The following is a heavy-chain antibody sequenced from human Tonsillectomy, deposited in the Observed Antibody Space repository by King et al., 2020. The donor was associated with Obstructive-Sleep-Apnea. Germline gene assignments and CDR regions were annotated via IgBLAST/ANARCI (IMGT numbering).Heavy chain of an antibody. Sequence: VQLVESEGEVKKPGASVKVSCKASGYTFTGYGISWVRQAPGQGLEWMGWISAYNENTNYVQKFQGRVTMTTETSTSTAYMELRSLRSDDAAVYYCVRDGISGSYSPRFDSWGQGTLVTVSS. CDR2: ISAYNENT. CDR1: GYTFTGYG. V-gene: IGHV1-18*01. J-gene: IGHJ4*02. D-gene: IGHD1-26*01. CDR3: VRDGISGSYSPRFDS.